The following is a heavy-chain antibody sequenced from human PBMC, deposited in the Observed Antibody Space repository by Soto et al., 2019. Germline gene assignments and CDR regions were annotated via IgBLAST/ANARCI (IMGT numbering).Heavy chain of an antibody. J-gene: IGHJ4*02. D-gene: IGHD1-26*01. CDR2: IKQDGSEK. Sequence: GGSLRLSCAASGFTFSSYWMSWVRQAPGKGLEWVANIKQDGSEKYYVDSVKGRFTISRDNAKNSLYLQMNSLRAEDTAVYYCARGDRWELLRPLGYWGQGTLVTVSS. CDR3: ARGDRWELLRPLGY. V-gene: IGHV3-7*03. CDR1: GFTFSSYW.